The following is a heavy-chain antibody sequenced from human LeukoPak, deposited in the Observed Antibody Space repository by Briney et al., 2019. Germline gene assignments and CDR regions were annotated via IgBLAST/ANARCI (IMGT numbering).Heavy chain of an antibody. CDR3: AGSSYGSSSSV. J-gene: IGHJ3*01. D-gene: IGHD6-6*01. V-gene: IGHV3-7*03. Sequence: GGSLRLSCAASGFTFSSYWMHWVRQAPGKGLEWVANIKQDGSEKYYVDSVKGRFSISRDNARNSLYLQINSLRAGDTAVYYCAGSSYGSSSSVWGQGTMVTVSS. CDR2: IKQDGSEK. CDR1: GFTFSSYW.